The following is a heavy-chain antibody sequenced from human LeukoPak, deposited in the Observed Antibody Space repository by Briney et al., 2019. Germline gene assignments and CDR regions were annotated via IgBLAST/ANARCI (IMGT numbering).Heavy chain of an antibody. CDR2: ISYDGSNK. D-gene: IGHD3-22*01. CDR1: GFTFSSYA. Sequence: GGSLRLSCAASGFTFSSYAMHWVRQAPGKGLEWVTVISYDGSNKYYADSVKGRFTISRDNSKNTLYLQMNSLRAEDTAVYYCARVGYDSSAYPHAFDYWGQGTLVTVSS. V-gene: IGHV3-30*04. J-gene: IGHJ4*02. CDR3: ARVGYDSSAYPHAFDY.